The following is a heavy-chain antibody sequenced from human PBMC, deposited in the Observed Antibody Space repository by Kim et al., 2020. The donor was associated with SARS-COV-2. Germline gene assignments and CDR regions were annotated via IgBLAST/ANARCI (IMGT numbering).Heavy chain of an antibody. CDR1: GFTFSSYW. V-gene: IGHV3-74*01. D-gene: IGHD2-15*01. Sequence: GGSLRLSCAASGFTFSSYWMHWVRQTPGKGLVWVSRINSDGSSTNYADSVKGRFTIYRDNAKNTLYLQMNSLRAEDTAVYYCARGFRWFNPFDYWGQGTLVTVSS. J-gene: IGHJ4*02. CDR3: ARGFRWFNPFDY. CDR2: INSDGSST.